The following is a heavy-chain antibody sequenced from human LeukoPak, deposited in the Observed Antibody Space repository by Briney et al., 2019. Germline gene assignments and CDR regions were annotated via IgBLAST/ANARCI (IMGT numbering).Heavy chain of an antibody. Sequence: SGPTLVNPTQTLTLTCTFSGFSLSTGGVGVGWIRQPPGKALEWLALIYRDDDKRHNPFLRSRLTITKDTSKNQVVLTMTNMDPVDTATYYCAHRRSGYNFNDGDFNSWGQGTLVTVSS. CDR1: GFSLSTGGVG. V-gene: IGHV2-5*02. D-gene: IGHD3-22*01. J-gene: IGHJ4*02. CDR3: AHRRSGYNFNDGDFNS. CDR2: IYRDDDK.